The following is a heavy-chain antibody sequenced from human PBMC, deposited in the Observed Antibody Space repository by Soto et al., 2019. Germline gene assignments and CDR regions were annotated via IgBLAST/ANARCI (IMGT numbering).Heavy chain of an antibody. CDR2: ISHTEIT. V-gene: IGHV4-4*02. CDR1: GDSISSNSW. D-gene: IGHD6-19*01. CDR3: ARATSMAGLYYFDS. Sequence: QVQLQESGPGLVKPSGTLSLTCAVSGDSISSNSWWSWVRQPPGKGLEWIGEISHTEITNYNPSLKSRVTVSADKSKNQSYLKLSSVTAADTAVYYCARATSMAGLYYFDSWGLGTLVTVSS. J-gene: IGHJ4*02.